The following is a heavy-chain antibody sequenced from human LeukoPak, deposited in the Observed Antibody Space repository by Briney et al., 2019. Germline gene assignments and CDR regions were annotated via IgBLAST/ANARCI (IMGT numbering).Heavy chain of an antibody. V-gene: IGHV1-18*01. CDR3: ARTYYDSSGIFYAPRDAFDI. Sequence: ASVKVSCKASGYTFTSYGISWVRQAPGQGLEWMGWISAYNGNTNYAQKFQGRVTMTRDTSISTAYMELSRLRSDDTAVYYCARTYYDSSGIFYAPRDAFDIWGQGTMVTVSS. CDR2: ISAYNGNT. J-gene: IGHJ3*02. D-gene: IGHD3-22*01. CDR1: GYTFTSYG.